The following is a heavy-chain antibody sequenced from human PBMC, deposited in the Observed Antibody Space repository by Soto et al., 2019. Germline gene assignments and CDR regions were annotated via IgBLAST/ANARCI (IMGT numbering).Heavy chain of an antibody. V-gene: IGHV1-18*01. CDR2: ISAVNGNT. J-gene: IGHJ6*02. CDR3: ARDGGSYWDDYYHGMDV. CDR1: GYTFTNFG. Sequence: GASVKVSCKASGYTFTNFGISWVRQAPGQGLEWMGWISAVNGNTKYAQRFHGRVTMSTDTSTSTAYMDLRSMRSDDTAVYYCARDGGSYWDDYYHGMDVWGQGTTVTVSS. D-gene: IGHD1-26*01.